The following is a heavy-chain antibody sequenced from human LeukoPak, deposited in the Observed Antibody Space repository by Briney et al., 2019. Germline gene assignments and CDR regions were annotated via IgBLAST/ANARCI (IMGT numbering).Heavy chain of an antibody. Sequence: ASVKVSCKASGYTFTSYDINWVRQATGQGLEWMGWMNPNSGNTGYAQKFQGRVTITRNTSISTAYMELSSLRSEDTAVYYCARVPDTMITNDAFDIWGQGTMVTVSS. CDR3: ARVPDTMITNDAFDI. CDR1: GYTFTSYD. J-gene: IGHJ3*02. D-gene: IGHD3-22*01. CDR2: MNPNSGNT. V-gene: IGHV1-8*03.